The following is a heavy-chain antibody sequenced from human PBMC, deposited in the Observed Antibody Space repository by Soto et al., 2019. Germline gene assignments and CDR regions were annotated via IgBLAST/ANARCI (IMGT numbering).Heavy chain of an antibody. Sequence: PSQTLSLTCVISGDSVSSNTATWSRIRQSPSRGLEYLGRTYYRSTWYNDYAASVESRITISADTSENRFSLHLNSVTPEDAALYYCARFTAAAGSSYYGMDVWGQGTTVTVSS. V-gene: IGHV6-1*01. J-gene: IGHJ6*02. D-gene: IGHD6-13*01. CDR3: ARFTAAAGSSYYGMDV. CDR1: GDSVSSNTAT. CDR2: TYYRSTWYN.